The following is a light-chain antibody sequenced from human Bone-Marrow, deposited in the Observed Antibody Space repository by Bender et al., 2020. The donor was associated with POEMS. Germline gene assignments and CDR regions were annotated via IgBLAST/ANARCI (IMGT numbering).Light chain of an antibody. J-gene: IGLJ2*01. V-gene: IGLV1-44*01. CDR3: AACEAGLSDRV. Sequence: QSVLTQPPSASGTPGQRVTISCSGSNSNIGTNAVNWYQQFPGTAPKLLIYSVNQRPSGVPDRFYAFKSGTSASLVISGLQSEDEADYYGAACEAGLSDRVFGRGNGRAVL. CDR2: SVN. CDR1: NSNIGTNA.